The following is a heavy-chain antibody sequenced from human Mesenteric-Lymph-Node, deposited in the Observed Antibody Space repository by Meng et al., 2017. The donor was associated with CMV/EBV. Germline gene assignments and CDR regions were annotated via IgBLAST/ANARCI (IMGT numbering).Heavy chain of an antibody. V-gene: IGHV4-30-4*08. Sequence: SETLSLTCTVSGGSISSDDYYWSWIRQPPGKGLEWIGYIYYSGSTYYNPSLKSRVTISVDTSKNQFSLKLSSVTAADTAVYYCTRAVFGVLTYYFDCWGQGTLVTVSS. CDR1: GGSISSDDYY. CDR3: TRAVFGVLTYYFDC. D-gene: IGHD3-3*01. J-gene: IGHJ4*02. CDR2: IYYSGST.